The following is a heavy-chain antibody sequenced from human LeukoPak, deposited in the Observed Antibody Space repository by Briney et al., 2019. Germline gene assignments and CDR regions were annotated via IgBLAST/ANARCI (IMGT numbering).Heavy chain of an antibody. V-gene: IGHV1-2*04. Sequence: ASVKVSCKASGYTFTGYYMHWVRQAPGQGLEWMGWINPNRGGTNYAQKFQGWVTMTRDTSISTAYMELSRLRSDDTAVYYCARDASSGWYDYWGQGTLVTVSS. CDR2: INPNRGGT. CDR3: ARDASSGWYDY. J-gene: IGHJ4*02. CDR1: GYTFTGYY. D-gene: IGHD6-19*01.